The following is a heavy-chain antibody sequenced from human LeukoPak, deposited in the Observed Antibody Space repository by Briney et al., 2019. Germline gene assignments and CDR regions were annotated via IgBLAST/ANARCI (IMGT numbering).Heavy chain of an antibody. J-gene: IGHJ4*02. D-gene: IGHD1-26*01. CDR1: GYTFTDYY. CDR3: ARIRGGNNYHFDY. V-gene: IGHV1-2*02. CDR2: INSYSGAT. Sequence: ASVKVSCKASGYTFTDYYIHWVRQAPGQGLEWVGWINSYSGATNYAQKFQGRVTMTGDTSITTAYIELSRLRSDDTAVYYCARIRGGNNYHFDYWGQGTLVTVSS.